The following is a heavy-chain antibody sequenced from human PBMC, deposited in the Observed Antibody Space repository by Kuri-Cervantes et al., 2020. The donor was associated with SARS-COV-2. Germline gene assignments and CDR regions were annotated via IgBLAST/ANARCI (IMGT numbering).Heavy chain of an antibody. CDR2: INPNSGGT. CDR3: ARDGSPAATYMDV. CDR1: GYTFTGYY. J-gene: IGHJ6*03. V-gene: IGHV1-2*02. Sequence: ASVKVSCKASGYTFTGYYMHWVRQAPGQGLEWMGWINPNSGGTNYAQKFQGRVTMTRDTSVSTAYMELSRLRSDDTAVYYCARDGSPAATYMDVWGKGTTVTVSS. D-gene: IGHD2-2*01.